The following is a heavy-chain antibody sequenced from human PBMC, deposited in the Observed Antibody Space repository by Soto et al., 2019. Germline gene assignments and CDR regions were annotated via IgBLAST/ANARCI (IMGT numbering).Heavy chain of an antibody. J-gene: IGHJ4*02. Sequence: QVQLVESGGGVVQPGRSLRLSCAASGFPLTSYGMHWVREGPDKGLEWVAVISYDGSDKYYADSVKGRFTISRDNSKKTLYLQMDSVRAEDTAVYYGVGGQYYFDYRGQGTLVIVSS. CDR3: VGGQYYFDY. CDR1: GFPLTSYG. D-gene: IGHD3-10*01. V-gene: IGHV3-30*03. CDR2: ISYDGSDK.